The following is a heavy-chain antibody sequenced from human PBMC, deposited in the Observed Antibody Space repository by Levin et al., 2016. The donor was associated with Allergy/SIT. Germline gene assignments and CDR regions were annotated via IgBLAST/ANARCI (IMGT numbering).Heavy chain of an antibody. CDR3: ARDPGDSYGPNYGMDV. V-gene: IGHV3-7*01. CDR1: GFTFSSYW. Sequence: GESLKISCAASGFTFSSYWMSWVRQAPGKGLEWVANIKQDGSEKYYVDSVKGRFTISRDNAKNSLYLQMNSLRAEDTAVYYCARDPGDSYGPNYGMDVWGQGTTVTVSS. J-gene: IGHJ6*02. CDR2: IKQDGSEK. D-gene: IGHD5-18*01.